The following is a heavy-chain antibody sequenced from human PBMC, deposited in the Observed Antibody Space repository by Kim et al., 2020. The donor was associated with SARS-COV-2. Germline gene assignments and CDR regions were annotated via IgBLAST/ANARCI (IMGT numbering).Heavy chain of an antibody. V-gene: IGHV3-30*02. Sequence: SNKYYAESVKGRLTISRDNSKNTLYLQMNSLGAEDTAVYYCALYGGFDYWGQGTLVTVSS. D-gene: IGHD4-17*01. CDR2: SNK. J-gene: IGHJ4*02. CDR3: ALYGGFDY.